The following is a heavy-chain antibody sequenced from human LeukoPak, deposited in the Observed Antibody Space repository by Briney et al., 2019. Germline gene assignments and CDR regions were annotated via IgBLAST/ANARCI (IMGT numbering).Heavy chain of an antibody. CDR2: IYYSGST. CDR1: GDSISSYY. J-gene: IGHJ4*02. CDR3: ARVLVKYEFGY. V-gene: IGHV4-59*01. Sequence: PSETLSLTCTVSGDSISSYYWSWIRQPPGKGLEWIGYIYYSGSTNYNPSLKSRVTILVDPSKSQFSLKLSSVPAADTAVYYCARVLVKYEFGYWGQGFLDTVSS. D-gene: IGHD6-6*01.